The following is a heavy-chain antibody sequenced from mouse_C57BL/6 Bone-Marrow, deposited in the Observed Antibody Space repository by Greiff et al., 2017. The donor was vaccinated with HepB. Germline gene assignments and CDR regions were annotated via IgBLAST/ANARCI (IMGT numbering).Heavy chain of an antibody. D-gene: IGHD2-1*01. CDR2: ISDGGSYT. V-gene: IGHV5-4*03. CDR1: GFTFSSYD. J-gene: IGHJ3*01. Sequence: EVKLMESGGGLVKPGGSLKLSCAASGFTFSSYDMSWVRQTPEKRLEWVATISDGGSYTYYPDNVKGRFTISRDNAKNNLYLHMSHLKYEDTSMYYCARRYGNYGFAYWGQGTLVTVSA. CDR3: ARRYGNYGFAY.